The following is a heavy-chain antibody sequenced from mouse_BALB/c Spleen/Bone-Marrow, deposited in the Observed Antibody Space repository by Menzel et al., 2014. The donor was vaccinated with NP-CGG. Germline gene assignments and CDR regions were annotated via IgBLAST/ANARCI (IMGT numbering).Heavy chain of an antibody. CDR1: DYTFTSYW. D-gene: IGHD6-1*01. CDR3: ARTFQPRRAMDY. J-gene: IGHJ4*01. V-gene: IGHV1-74*01. CDR2: IDPSNSET. Sequence: QVQLQQPGPELVRPGASVKMSCKASDYTFTSYWMHWVEQRPGQGLEWIGMIDPSNSETRLNQKFKDKATLNVDKSSNTAYMHLSSLTSEDSAVYYCARTFQPRRAMDYWGQGSSVTVSS.